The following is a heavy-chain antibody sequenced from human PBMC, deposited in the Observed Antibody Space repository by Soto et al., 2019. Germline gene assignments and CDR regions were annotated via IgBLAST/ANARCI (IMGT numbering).Heavy chain of an antibody. CDR1: GFTFSTYG. CDR2: IWYDGSNK. V-gene: IGHV3-33*01. D-gene: IGHD3-22*01. Sequence: PGGSLRLSCAASGFTFSTYGMHWVRQGPGKGLEWVAVIWYDGSNKYYADSVKGRFTISRDNSKNTLYLQMNSLRAEDTAVYYCARNYYDSRKLSNWFDPWGQGTLVTVSS. CDR3: ARNYYDSRKLSNWFDP. J-gene: IGHJ5*02.